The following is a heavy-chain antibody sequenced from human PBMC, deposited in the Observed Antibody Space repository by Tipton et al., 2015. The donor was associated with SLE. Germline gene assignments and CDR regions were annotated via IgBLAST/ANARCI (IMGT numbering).Heavy chain of an antibody. CDR1: GGSISTTTNY. V-gene: IGHV4-39*07. CDR3: ARQGGQWLDFDY. CDR2: IYYSGSAYST. Sequence: TLSLTCTVSGGSISTTTNYWGWIRQPPGKGLEWIGSIYYSGSAYSTYYNPSLNSRVTTSVDKPTNQFSLKVSAVTAADTAVYYCARQGGQWLDFDYWGQGTLVTVSS. D-gene: IGHD6-19*01. J-gene: IGHJ4*02.